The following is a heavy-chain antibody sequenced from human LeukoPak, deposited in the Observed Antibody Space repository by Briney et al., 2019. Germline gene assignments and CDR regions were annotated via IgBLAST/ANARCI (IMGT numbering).Heavy chain of an antibody. D-gene: IGHD6-13*01. CDR1: GGSFSGYH. CDR3: ARVVTGIAAAGTYYYYGMDV. V-gene: IGHV4-34*01. J-gene: IGHJ6*02. CDR2: INHSGST. Sequence: QTSETLSLTCAVYGGSFSGYHWSWIRQPPGKGLEWVGEINHSGSTNYNPSLKSRVTISVDTSKNQFSLKLSSVTAADTAVYYCARVVTGIAAAGTYYYYGMDVWGQGTTVTVSS.